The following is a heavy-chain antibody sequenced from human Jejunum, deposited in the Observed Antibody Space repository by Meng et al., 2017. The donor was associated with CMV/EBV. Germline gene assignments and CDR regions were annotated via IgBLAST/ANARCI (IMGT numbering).Heavy chain of an antibody. CDR1: GFTFSSFS. V-gene: IGHV3-30-3*01. D-gene: IGHD3-3*01. Sequence: GFTFSSFSMHWVRQAPGKGLEWVTLISSDGSAKYYAGSVKGRFSISRDISMNTLYLQMNSLRPEDTAMYYCAREGSLLEKDAFDIWGQGTMVTVSS. CDR3: AREGSLLEKDAFDI. CDR2: ISSDGSAK. J-gene: IGHJ3*02.